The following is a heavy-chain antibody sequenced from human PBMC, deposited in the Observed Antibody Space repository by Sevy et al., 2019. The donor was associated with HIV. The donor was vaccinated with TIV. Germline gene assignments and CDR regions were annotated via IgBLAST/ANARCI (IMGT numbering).Heavy chain of an antibody. CDR3: AIPSSIAAAGDY. CDR2: ISGSGGST. J-gene: IGHJ4*02. V-gene: IGHV3-23*01. CDR1: GFTFSSYA. D-gene: IGHD6-13*01. Sequence: GGYLRLSCAASGFTFSSYAMSWVRQAPGKGLEWVSAISGSGGSTYYADSVKGRFTISRDNSKNTLYPQMTSLGSEDTAVYYCAIPSSIAAAGDYWGQGTWVTVSS.